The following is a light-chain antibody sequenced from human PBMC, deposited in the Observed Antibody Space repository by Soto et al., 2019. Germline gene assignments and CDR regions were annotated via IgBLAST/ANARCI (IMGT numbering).Light chain of an antibody. CDR1: QSVDSNY. CDR3: QQYGNSPYT. V-gene: IGKV3-20*01. Sequence: EIVLTQSPGTLSLSPGERATLSCRASQSVDSNYLAWYQQKPGQAPRLLIYGASSRATGIPDRFSGSGSGTDFTLTISRLEAEDFAVYYCQQYGNSPYTFGQGTKLEIK. CDR2: GAS. J-gene: IGKJ2*01.